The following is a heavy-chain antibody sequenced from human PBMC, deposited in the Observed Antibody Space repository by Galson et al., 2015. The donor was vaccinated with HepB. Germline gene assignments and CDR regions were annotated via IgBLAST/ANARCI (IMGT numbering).Heavy chain of an antibody. V-gene: IGHV3-30*04. CDR3: ARVLGDSGYAAFDY. D-gene: IGHD5-12*01. CDR1: GFTFSSYA. Sequence: SLRLSCAASGFTFSSYAMHWVRQAPGKGLEWVAVISYDGSNKYYADSVKGRFTISRDNSKNTLYLQMNSLRAEDTAVYYCARVLGDSGYAAFDYWGQGTLVTVSS. CDR2: ISYDGSNK. J-gene: IGHJ4*02.